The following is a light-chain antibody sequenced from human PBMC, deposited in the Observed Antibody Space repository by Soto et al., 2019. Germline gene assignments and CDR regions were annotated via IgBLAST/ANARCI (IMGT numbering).Light chain of an antibody. Sequence: DIQMTQSPSTLSESVGDRVTITCRASQSITIWLAWYQQKPEKAPKLLIFDASSLESGVPSRFSGSGSGTEFTLTISSLQPDDFATYYCQHYNSYSWTFGQGTKVEIK. CDR2: DAS. CDR3: QHYNSYSWT. J-gene: IGKJ1*01. CDR1: QSITIW. V-gene: IGKV1-5*01.